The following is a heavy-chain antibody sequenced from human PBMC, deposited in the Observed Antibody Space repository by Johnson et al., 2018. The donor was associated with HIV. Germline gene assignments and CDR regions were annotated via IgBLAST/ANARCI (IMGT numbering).Heavy chain of an antibody. J-gene: IGHJ3*02. CDR3: AREGNYYDSSSHAFDI. D-gene: IGHD3-22*01. Sequence: QVQLVESGGGVVQPGRSLRLSCAASGFTFSSYAMHWVRQAPGKGLEWVAVISYDGSNKYYADSVNGRFTISRDNSKNTLYLQMNSLRAEDTAVYYCAREGNYYDSSSHAFDIWGQGTMVTVSS. V-gene: IGHV3-30*04. CDR1: GFTFSSYA. CDR2: ISYDGSNK.